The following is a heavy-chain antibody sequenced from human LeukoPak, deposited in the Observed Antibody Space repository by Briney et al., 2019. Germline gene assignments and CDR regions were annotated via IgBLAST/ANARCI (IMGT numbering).Heavy chain of an antibody. D-gene: IGHD1-14*01. Sequence: GGSLRLSCAASGFTFSSYGMHWLRQAPGKGLEWVAVIWYDGSNKYYADSVKGRFTISRDNSKNTLYLQMNSLRAEDSAVYYCARGGHDFNPFYRWGQGTLVTVSA. V-gene: IGHV3-33*01. J-gene: IGHJ4*02. CDR3: ARGGHDFNPFYR. CDR1: GFTFSSYG. CDR2: IWYDGSNK.